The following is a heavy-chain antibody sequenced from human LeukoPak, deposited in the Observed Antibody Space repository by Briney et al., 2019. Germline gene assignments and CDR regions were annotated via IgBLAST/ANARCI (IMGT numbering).Heavy chain of an antibody. CDR1: GGSISSGDYY. CDR2: IYYSGST. J-gene: IGHJ4*02. Sequence: PSQTLSVTCTVSGGSISSGDYYWSWIRQPPGKGMEWVGYIYYSGSTYYNPSLKSRVTISVDTSKNQFSLKLSSVTAADTAVYYCARGPDRVLRYFDWLPSYFDSWGQGTLVTVSS. V-gene: IGHV4-30-4*01. CDR3: ARGPDRVLRYFDWLPSYFDS. D-gene: IGHD3-9*01.